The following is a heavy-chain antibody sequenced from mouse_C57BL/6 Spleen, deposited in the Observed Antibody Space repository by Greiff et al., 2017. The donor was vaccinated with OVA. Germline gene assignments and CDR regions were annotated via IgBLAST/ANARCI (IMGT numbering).Heavy chain of an antibody. V-gene: IGHV1-55*01. CDR1: GYTFTSYW. CDR2: IYPGSGST. D-gene: IGHD2-1*01. CDR3: ARFHYGNYFYLYVDV. Sequence: QVQLQQPGAELVKPGASVKMSCKASGYTFTSYWITWVKQRPGQGLEWIGDIYPGSGSTNYNEKFKSKATLTVDTSSSTAYRQLSSLTSEDSAVYYCARFHYGNYFYLYVDVWGTGTTVTVSS. J-gene: IGHJ1*03.